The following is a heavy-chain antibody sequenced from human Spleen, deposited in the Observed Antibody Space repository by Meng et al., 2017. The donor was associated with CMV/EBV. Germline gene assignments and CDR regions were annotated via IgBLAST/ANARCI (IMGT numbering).Heavy chain of an antibody. CDR2: IYYSGST. CDR3: AREIGLRFLEWPYYFDY. D-gene: IGHD3-3*01. CDR1: GGSISSSSYY. V-gene: IGHV4-39*07. J-gene: IGHJ4*02. Sequence: SETLSLTCTVSGGSISSSSYYWGWIRQPPGKGLEWIGSIYYSGSTYYNPSLKSRVTISVDTSKNQFSLKLSSVTAADTAVYYCAREIGLRFLEWPYYFDYWGQGMLVTVSS.